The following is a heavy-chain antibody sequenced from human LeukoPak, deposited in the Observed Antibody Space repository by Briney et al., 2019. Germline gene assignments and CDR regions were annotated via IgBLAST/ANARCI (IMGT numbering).Heavy chain of an antibody. Sequence: PSETLSLTCTVSGGSISSGDYYWSWIRQPPGKGLEWIGYIYYSGSTYYNPSLKSRVTISVDTSKNQSSLKLSSVTAADTAVYYCAREAEGDGSGERQGPRAYFDYWGQGTLVTVSS. CDR3: AREAEGDGSGERQGPRAYFDY. J-gene: IGHJ4*02. D-gene: IGHD3-10*01. CDR1: GGSISSGDYY. V-gene: IGHV4-30-4*01. CDR2: IYYSGST.